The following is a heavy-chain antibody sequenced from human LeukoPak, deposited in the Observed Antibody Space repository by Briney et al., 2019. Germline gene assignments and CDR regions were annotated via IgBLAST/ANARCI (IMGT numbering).Heavy chain of an antibody. V-gene: IGHV1-18*01. CDR2: ISAYNGNT. J-gene: IGHJ4*02. D-gene: IGHD3-10*01. Sequence: ASVKVSCKASGYTFTSYGISWVRQAPGQGLERMGWISAYNGNTNYAQKLQGRVTMTTDTSTTTGYMELRSLRSDDTAVYYCARDYGAGSYGDYWGQGTLVTVSS. CDR1: GYTFTSYG. CDR3: ARDYGAGSYGDY.